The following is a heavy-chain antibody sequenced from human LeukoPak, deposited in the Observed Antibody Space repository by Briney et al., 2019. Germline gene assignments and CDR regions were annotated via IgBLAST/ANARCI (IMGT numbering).Heavy chain of an antibody. CDR2: ISWNSGII. V-gene: IGHV3-9*01. CDR1: GFTFDDYG. Sequence: GGSLRLSCAASGFTFDDYGMFWVRQTPGKGLEWVSAISWNSGIIAYADSVKGQFTVFRDNAKNSLHLQMNSLRVEDTAVYYCAKDRFFYDSGSKANWGQGTLVTVSS. D-gene: IGHD3-22*01. CDR3: AKDRFFYDSGSKAN. J-gene: IGHJ4*02.